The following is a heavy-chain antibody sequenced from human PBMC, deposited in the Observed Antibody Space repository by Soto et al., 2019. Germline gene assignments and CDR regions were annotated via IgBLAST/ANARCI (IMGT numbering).Heavy chain of an antibody. Sequence: QVQLVQSGAEVKKPGSSVKVSCKASGGTFSSYTISWVRQAPGQGLEWMGRIIPILGIANYAQKFQGRVTITADKSTSTAYMELSSLRSEDTAVYYCARDLYRNKVRGENWFDPWGQGTLVTVSS. V-gene: IGHV1-69*08. J-gene: IGHJ5*02. CDR1: GGTFSSYT. CDR2: IIPILGIA. D-gene: IGHD3-10*01. CDR3: ARDLYRNKVRGENWFDP.